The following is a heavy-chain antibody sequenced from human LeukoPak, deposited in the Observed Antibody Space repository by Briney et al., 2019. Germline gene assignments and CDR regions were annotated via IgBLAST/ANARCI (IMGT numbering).Heavy chain of an antibody. D-gene: IGHD6-19*01. Sequence: SVKVSCKASGFTFTSSAMQWVRQARGQRLEWIGWIVVGSGNTNYAQKFQERVTITRDMSTSTAYMELSSLRSEDTAVYYCEASYSSGWYGPDYWGQGTLVTVSS. J-gene: IGHJ4*02. CDR2: IVVGSGNT. V-gene: IGHV1-58*02. CDR3: EASYSSGWYGPDY. CDR1: GFTFTSSA.